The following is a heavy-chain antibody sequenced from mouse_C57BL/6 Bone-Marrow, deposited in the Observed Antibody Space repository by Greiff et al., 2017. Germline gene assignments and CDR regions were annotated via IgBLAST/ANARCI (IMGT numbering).Heavy chain of an antibody. V-gene: IGHV1-42*01. Sequence: VQLQQSGPELVKPGASVKISCKASGYSFTGYYMNWVKQSPEKSLEWIGEINPSTGGTTYNQKFKAKATLTVDKSSSTAYMQLKSLTSEDSAVYYCARGQGEGDYYAMDYWGQGTSVTVSS. CDR2: INPSTGGT. CDR3: ARGQGEGDYYAMDY. J-gene: IGHJ4*01. D-gene: IGHD3-2*02. CDR1: GYSFTGYY.